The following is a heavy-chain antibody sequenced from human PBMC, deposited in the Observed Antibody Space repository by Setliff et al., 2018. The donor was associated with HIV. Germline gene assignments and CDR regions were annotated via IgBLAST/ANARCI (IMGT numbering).Heavy chain of an antibody. CDR3: ARGPNGGGWSVVGAKDY. V-gene: IGHV4-30-4*08. CDR2: TFHTGYT. Sequence: PSETLSLTCTVSGDSIRSGDYYWSWIRQSPEKGLEWIGYTFHTGYTYYNPSLKSRIIISVDLSKNQFSLKLSSVTAADTAVYYCARGPNGGGWSVVGAKDYWGQGTLVTVSS. D-gene: IGHD1-26*01. CDR1: GDSIRSGDYY. J-gene: IGHJ4*02.